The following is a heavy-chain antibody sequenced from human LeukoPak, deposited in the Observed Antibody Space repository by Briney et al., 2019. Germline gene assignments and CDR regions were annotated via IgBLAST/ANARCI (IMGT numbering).Heavy chain of an antibody. D-gene: IGHD6-6*01. CDR2: INPSGGST. CDR3: ARDHEYPDQDY. J-gene: IGHJ4*02. V-gene: IGHV1-46*01. Sequence: ASVKVSCKASGYTFTNYYMRWVRQAPGQGLEWMGIINPSGGSTTYAQKFQGRVTMTRDTSTSTVYMELSSLRSEDTAVYYCARDHEYPDQDYWGQGTLVTVSS. CDR1: GYTFTNYY.